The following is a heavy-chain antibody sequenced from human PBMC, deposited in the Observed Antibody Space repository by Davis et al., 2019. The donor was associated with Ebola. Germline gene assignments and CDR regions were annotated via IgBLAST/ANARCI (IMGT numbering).Heavy chain of an antibody. D-gene: IGHD6-19*01. CDR2: ISGSGGST. CDR1: GFTFSSYA. Sequence: GESLKISCAASGFTFSSYAMSWVRQAPGKGLEWVSAISGSGGSTYYADSVKGRFTISRDNSKNTLYLQMNSLRAEDTAVYYCARESSPSAGWLAVAGPPFDYWGQGTLVTVSS. J-gene: IGHJ4*02. V-gene: IGHV3-23*01. CDR3: ARESSPSAGWLAVAGPPFDY.